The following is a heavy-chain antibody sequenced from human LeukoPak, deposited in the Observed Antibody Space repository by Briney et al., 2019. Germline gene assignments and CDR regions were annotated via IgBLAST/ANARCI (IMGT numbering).Heavy chain of an antibody. CDR1: GGSFSGYY. CDR2: INHSGST. J-gene: IGHJ4*02. Sequence: SETLSLTCAVYGGSFSGYYWSWIRPPPGKGLEWIGEINHSGSTNYNPSLKSRVTISVDTSKNQFSLKLSSVSAADTAVYYCAGGDCSGCSCHYYFDYWGQGTLVTVSS. V-gene: IGHV4-34*01. CDR3: AGGDCSGCSCHYYFDY. D-gene: IGHD2-15*01.